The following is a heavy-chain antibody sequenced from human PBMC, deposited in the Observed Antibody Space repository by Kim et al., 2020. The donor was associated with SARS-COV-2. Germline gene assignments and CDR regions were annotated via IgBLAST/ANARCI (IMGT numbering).Heavy chain of an antibody. V-gene: IGHV4-34*01. CDR2: T. Sequence: TNYNPSLKSRVTISVDTSMNQFSLKLSSVTAADTAVYYCARGPAAGPFDYWGQGTLVTVSS. J-gene: IGHJ4*02. D-gene: IGHD6-13*01. CDR3: ARGPAAGPFDY.